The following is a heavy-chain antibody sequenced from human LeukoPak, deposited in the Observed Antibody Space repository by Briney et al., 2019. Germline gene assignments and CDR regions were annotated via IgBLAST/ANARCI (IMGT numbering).Heavy chain of an antibody. D-gene: IGHD3-22*01. V-gene: IGHV4-59*08. CDR3: ARHKDHYDSSGYYSPSDY. Sequence: NTSGTLTLTCTVLGASLRSYYWGWVRQPPGKGLEWFGYIYYSGSTKYNPSLKGRATISVDTSKNQFSLKLSSVTAADTAVYYCARHKDHYDSSGYYSPSDYWGQGTLVTVSS. CDR1: GASLRSYY. CDR2: IYYSGST. J-gene: IGHJ4*02.